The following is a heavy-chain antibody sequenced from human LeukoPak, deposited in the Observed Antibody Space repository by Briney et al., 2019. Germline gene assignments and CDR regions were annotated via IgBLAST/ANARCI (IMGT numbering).Heavy chain of an antibody. D-gene: IGHD5-24*01. J-gene: IGHJ4*02. Sequence: PRGSLRLSCAASGLTVSSNYMSWVRHAPGKGLEWVSLIYSGGSTYYADSVKGRFTISRDNSKNTLYLQMNSLSAEDTAVYYCARTFVSGDGYKVGYFDYWGQGTLVTVSS. CDR3: ARTFVSGDGYKVGYFDY. CDR2: IYSGGST. CDR1: GLTVSSNY. V-gene: IGHV3-53*01.